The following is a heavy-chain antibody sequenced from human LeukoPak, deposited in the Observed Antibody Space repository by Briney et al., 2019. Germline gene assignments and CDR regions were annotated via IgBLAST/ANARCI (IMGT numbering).Heavy chain of an antibody. CDR2: ISGSGGRT. Sequence: GGSLRLSCAASGFTFSSYAMSWVRQAPGKGLEWVSGISGSGGRTYYADSVKGRFTISRDNSKNTLYLQMNSLRAEDTAVYYCSRAGGGYSYGYYMDVWGKGTTVTISS. CDR1: GFTFSSYA. D-gene: IGHD5-18*01. J-gene: IGHJ6*03. CDR3: SRAGGGYSYGYYMDV. V-gene: IGHV3-23*01.